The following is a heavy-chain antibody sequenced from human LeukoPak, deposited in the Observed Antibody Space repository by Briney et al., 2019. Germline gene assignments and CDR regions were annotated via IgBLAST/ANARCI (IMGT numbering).Heavy chain of an antibody. CDR1: GGSISSGGYS. Sequence: SQTLSLTCAVSGGSISSGGYSWSWIRQPPGKGLEWIGYIYHSGSTYYNPSLKSRVTISEDRSKNQFSLKLSSVTAADTAVYYCARGFGGVIVIPYYFDYWGQGTLVTVSS. J-gene: IGHJ4*02. V-gene: IGHV4-30-2*01. D-gene: IGHD3-16*02. CDR3: ARGFGGVIVIPYYFDY. CDR2: IYHSGST.